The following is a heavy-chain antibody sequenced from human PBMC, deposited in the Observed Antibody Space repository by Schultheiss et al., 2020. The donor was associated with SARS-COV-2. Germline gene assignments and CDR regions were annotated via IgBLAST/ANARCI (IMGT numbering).Heavy chain of an antibody. CDR1: GFTFSDAW. J-gene: IGHJ3*02. CDR3: ARDLRDAFDI. V-gene: IGHV3-11*06. CDR2: ITGPSSYI. Sequence: GESLKISCAASGFTFSDAWMSWVRQAPGKGLEWVASITGPSSYIHYSDSVKGRFTISRDNSKNTLYLQMNSLRAEDTAVYYCARDLRDAFDIWGQGTMVTVSS.